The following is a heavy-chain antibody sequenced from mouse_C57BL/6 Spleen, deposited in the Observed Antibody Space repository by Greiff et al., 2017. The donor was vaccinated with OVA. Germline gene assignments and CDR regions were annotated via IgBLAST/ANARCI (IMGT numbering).Heavy chain of an antibody. CDR3: AIWGEGFAY. J-gene: IGHJ3*01. CDR2: FQPYDSET. CDR1: GYTFTSYW. Sequence: QVQLQQPGAELVKPGASVKVSCKASGYTFTSYWMHWVKQRPGQGLEWIGRFQPYDSETNYNQKFKGKAKLTVDKYSSTVYLQLSSLTSEDSAVYYGAIWGEGFAYWGQGTLVTVSA. V-gene: IGHV1-74*01.